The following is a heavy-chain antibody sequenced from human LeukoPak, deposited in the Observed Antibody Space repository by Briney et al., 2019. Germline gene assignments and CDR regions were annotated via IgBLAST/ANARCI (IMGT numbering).Heavy chain of an antibody. CDR3: ARDRGVHYDSSGYYDY. CDR1: GFTLSNYY. Sequence: GGSLRLSCAASGFTLSNYYMSWIRQAPGKGLEWISYISNSGGYTNYAVSVKGRFTISRDNAKNSLYLQMNSLRAKDTAVYYCARDRGVHYDSSGYYDYWGQGTLVTVSS. V-gene: IGHV3-11*05. CDR2: ISNSGGYT. J-gene: IGHJ4*02. D-gene: IGHD3-22*01.